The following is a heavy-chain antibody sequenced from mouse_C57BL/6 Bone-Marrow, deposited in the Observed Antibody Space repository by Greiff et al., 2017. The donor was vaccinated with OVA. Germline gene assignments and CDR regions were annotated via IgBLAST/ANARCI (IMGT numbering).Heavy chain of an antibody. CDR1: GFNIKDYY. CDR3: DRSGGNLFAF. Sequence: LVESGAELVKPGASVKLSCTASGFNIKDYYMHWVKQRTEKGLEWIGRIDPEDGETKYAPKFQGKDNITADTSSNTAYLQLSSLTSEDTAVYYCDRSGGNLFAFWGQGTLVTVSA. D-gene: IGHD2-1*01. V-gene: IGHV14-2*01. J-gene: IGHJ3*01. CDR2: IDPEDGET.